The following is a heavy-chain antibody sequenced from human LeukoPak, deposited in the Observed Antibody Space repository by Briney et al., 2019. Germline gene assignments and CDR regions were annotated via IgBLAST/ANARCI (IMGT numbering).Heavy chain of an antibody. CDR2: ISSSSSYI. V-gene: IGHV3-21*04. D-gene: IGHD3-3*01. CDR1: GFTFSSYS. J-gene: IGHJ4*02. CDR3: AKLTHYDFWSGFFDY. Sequence: GGSLRLSCAASGFTFSSYSMNWVRQAPGKGLEWVSSISSSSSYIYYADSVKGRFTISRDNSKNTLYLQMNSLRAEDTAVYYCAKLTHYDFWSGFFDYWGQGTLVTVSS.